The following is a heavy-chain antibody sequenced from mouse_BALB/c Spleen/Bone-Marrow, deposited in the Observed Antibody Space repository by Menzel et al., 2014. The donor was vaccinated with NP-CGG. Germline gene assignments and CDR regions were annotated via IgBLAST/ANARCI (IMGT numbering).Heavy chain of an antibody. CDR2: ISSGGGNT. D-gene: IGHD2-14*01. Sequence: VESGGGLVTPGGSLKLSCAASGFTFDSYNMSWVRQTPEKRLEWVATISSGGGNTYYPDSVKGRFTISRDNAKNNLYLQMSSLMSEDTALYYCVRKEYDNYFDYWGQGTTLTVSS. J-gene: IGHJ2*01. CDR1: GFTFDSYN. V-gene: IGHV5-9*03. CDR3: VRKEYDNYFDY.